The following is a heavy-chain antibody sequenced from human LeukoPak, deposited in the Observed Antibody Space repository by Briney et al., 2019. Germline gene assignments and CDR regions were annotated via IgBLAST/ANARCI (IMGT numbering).Heavy chain of an antibody. V-gene: IGHV3-21*04. CDR1: GFTFSSYS. CDR3: ARAGSGSYQPFDY. D-gene: IGHD1-26*01. J-gene: IGHJ4*02. Sequence: PGGSLRLSCAASGFTFSSYSMNWVRQAPGKGLEWVSSISSSSSYIYYADSVKGRFTISRDNAKNSLYLQMNSLRAEDTALYYCARAGSGSYQPFDYWGQGTLVTVSS. CDR2: ISSSSSYI.